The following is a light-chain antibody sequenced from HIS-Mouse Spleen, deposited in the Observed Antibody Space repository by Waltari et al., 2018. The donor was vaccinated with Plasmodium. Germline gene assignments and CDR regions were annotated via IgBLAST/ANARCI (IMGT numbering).Light chain of an antibody. CDR3: YSTDSSGNHRV. Sequence: SYELTQPPSVSVSPGQTARITCPGDALPKQFSYGYQQKSGQAPVLVIYEDSKRPSGVPERFSGSSSGTMATLTISGAQVEDEADYYCYSTDSSGNHRVFGGGTKLTIL. CDR2: EDS. V-gene: IGLV3-10*01. CDR1: ALPKQF. J-gene: IGLJ3*02.